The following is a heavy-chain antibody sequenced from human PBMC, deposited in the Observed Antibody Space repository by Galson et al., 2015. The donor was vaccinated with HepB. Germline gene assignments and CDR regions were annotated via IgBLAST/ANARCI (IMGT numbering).Heavy chain of an antibody. V-gene: IGHV3-23*01. Sequence: SLRLSCAASGFAFSTYAMTWVRQAPGKGLEWVSSISGSGGSTYYAGSVKGRFTISRDSSKNTLYLQMNSLRDEDTAVYYCAKRGYGDNSKGKYCFDYWGQGTLVTVSS. CDR1: GFAFSTYA. D-gene: IGHD4-17*01. J-gene: IGHJ4*02. CDR3: AKRGYGDNSKGKYCFDY. CDR2: ISGSGGST.